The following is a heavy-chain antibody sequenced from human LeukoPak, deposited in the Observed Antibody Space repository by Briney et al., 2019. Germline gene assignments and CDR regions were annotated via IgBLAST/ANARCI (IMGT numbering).Heavy chain of an antibody. CDR2: IYYSGST. J-gene: IGHJ3*02. D-gene: IGHD3-3*01. CDR1: GGSVSSGSYY. CDR3: ARADYDFWSGYYSAFDI. Sequence: SETLSLTCTVSGGSVSSGSYYWSWIRQPPGKGLEWIGYIYYSGSTNYNPSLKSRVTISVDTSKNQFSLKLSSVTAADTAVYYCARADYDFWSGYYSAFDIWGQGTMVTVSS. V-gene: IGHV4-61*01.